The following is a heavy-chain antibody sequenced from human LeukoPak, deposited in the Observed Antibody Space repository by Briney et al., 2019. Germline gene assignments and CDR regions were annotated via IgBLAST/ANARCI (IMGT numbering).Heavy chain of an antibody. CDR3: ARRRVYYDSSGYYYFDY. D-gene: IGHD3-22*01. V-gene: IGHV4-34*01. CDR2: INHSGST. CDR1: GGSFSGYY. J-gene: IGHJ4*02. Sequence: SETLSLTCAVYGGSFSGYYWSWIRQPPGKGLEWIGEINHSGSTNYNPSLKSRVTLSVDTSKNQFSLKLSSVTAADTAVYYCARRRVYYDSSGYYYFDYWGQGTLVTVSS.